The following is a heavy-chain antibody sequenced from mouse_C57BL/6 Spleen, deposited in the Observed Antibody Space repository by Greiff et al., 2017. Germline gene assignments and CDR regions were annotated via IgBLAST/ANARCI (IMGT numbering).Heavy chain of an antibody. D-gene: IGHD2-3*01. CDR2: ISDGGSYT. V-gene: IGHV5-4*01. CDR3: ARGGWLLFFFDY. Sequence: EVHLVESGGGLVKPGGSLKLSCAASGFTFSSYAMSWVRQTPEKRLEWVATISDGGSYTYYPDNVKGRFTISRDNAKNNLYLQMSHLKSEDTAMYYCARGGWLLFFFDYWGQGTTLTVSS. J-gene: IGHJ2*01. CDR1: GFTFSSYA.